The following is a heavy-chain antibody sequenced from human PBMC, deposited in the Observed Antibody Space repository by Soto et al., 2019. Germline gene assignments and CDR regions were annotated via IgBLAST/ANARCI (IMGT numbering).Heavy chain of an antibody. D-gene: IGHD1-1*01. Sequence: PGGSLRLSCAASGFTFSSYEMNWVRQAPGKGLEWVSYISSSGSTIYYADSVKGRFTISRDNAKNSLYLQMNSLRAEDTAVYYCARDTRILFFDYWGQGTLVTVSS. CDR2: ISSSGSTI. CDR1: GFTFSSYE. CDR3: ARDTRILFFDY. J-gene: IGHJ4*02. V-gene: IGHV3-48*03.